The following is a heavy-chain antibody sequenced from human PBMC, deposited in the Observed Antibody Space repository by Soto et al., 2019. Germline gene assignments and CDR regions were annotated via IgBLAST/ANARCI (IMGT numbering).Heavy chain of an antibody. CDR3: ARGPPIAVAGISYFYGMDV. Sequence: GGSLRLSCAASGFTFSSYSMNWVRQAPGKGLEWVSSISSSSSYIYYADSVKGRFTISRDNAKNSLYLQRNSLRAEDTAVYYCARGPPIAVAGISYFYGMDVWGQGTTVTVSS. V-gene: IGHV3-21*01. CDR1: GFTFSSYS. CDR2: ISSSSSYI. D-gene: IGHD6-19*01. J-gene: IGHJ6*02.